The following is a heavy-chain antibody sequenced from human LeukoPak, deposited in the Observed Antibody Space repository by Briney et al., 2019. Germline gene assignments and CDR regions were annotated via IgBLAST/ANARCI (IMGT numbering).Heavy chain of an antibody. V-gene: IGHV3-20*04. CDR3: ARGYGAGNYRRPFYGMDV. CDR1: GFNFNDYG. D-gene: IGHD3-10*01. Sequence: GGSLRLSCEASGFNFNDYGMTWVRQAPGKGLEWVSGLNWNGDITRYADSVKGRFTISRDNAKNSVYLQMDSLRVEDTAFYYCARGYGAGNYRRPFYGMDVWGQGTTVTVSS. CDR2: LNWNGDIT. J-gene: IGHJ6*02.